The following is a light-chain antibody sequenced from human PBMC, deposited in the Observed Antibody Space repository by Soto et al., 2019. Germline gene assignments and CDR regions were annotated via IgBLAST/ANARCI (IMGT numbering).Light chain of an antibody. CDR1: QSVSNNY. V-gene: IGKV3-20*01. J-gene: IGKJ2*01. CDR2: GSF. CDR3: QQYGSSPYT. Sequence: EIVLTQSPGTLSLSPGERATLSCRASQSVSNNYLAWYQQRPGQAPRLLIYGSFSRAPGIPDRFSGSGAGTHFILSISRLEPEDFAFYYCQQYGSSPYTFGQGTKVDIK.